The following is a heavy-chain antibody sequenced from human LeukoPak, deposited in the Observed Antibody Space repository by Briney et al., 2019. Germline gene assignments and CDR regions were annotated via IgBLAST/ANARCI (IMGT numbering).Heavy chain of an antibody. V-gene: IGHV1-18*01. Sequence: ASVKVSCKASGYTFTSYGNSWVRQAPGQGLEWMGWISAYNGNINYAQKLQGRVTMTTDTSTSTAYMELRSLRSDDTAVYYCARVEVAVAELREEKDFDYWGQGTLVTVSS. J-gene: IGHJ4*02. CDR2: ISAYNGNI. D-gene: IGHD2-15*01. CDR1: GYTFTSYG. CDR3: ARVEVAVAELREEKDFDY.